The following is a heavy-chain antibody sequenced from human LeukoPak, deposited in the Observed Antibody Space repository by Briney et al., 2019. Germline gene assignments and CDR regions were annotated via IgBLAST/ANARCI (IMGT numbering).Heavy chain of an antibody. D-gene: IGHD5-18*01. Sequence: PSQTLSLTCTVSGGSISSGSYYWSWIRQPAGKGLEWIGRIYTSGSTNYNPSLKSRVTISVDTSKNQFSLKLSSVTAADTAVYYCASGYSYAKRDAFDIWGQGTMVTVSS. CDR3: ASGYSYAKRDAFDI. CDR2: IYTSGST. V-gene: IGHV4-61*02. CDR1: GGSISSGSYY. J-gene: IGHJ3*02.